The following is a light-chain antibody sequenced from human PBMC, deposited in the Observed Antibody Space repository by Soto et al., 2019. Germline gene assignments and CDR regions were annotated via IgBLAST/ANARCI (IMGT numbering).Light chain of an antibody. Sequence: DVVMTQSPLSLPVTLGQPASISCRSSQSLVYSDGVTYLNWFHQRPGQSPRRLIYKVSNRDTGVPERFSGSGSGTYFTLNISRVEAEDVGVYFCLQYTHWPFTFGPGTRVEIK. V-gene: IGKV2-30*01. J-gene: IGKJ3*01. CDR1: QSLVYSDGVTY. CDR2: KVS. CDR3: LQYTHWPFT.